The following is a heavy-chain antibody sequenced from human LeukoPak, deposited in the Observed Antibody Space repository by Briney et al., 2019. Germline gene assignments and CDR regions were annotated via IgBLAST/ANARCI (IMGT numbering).Heavy chain of an antibody. J-gene: IGHJ6*02. Sequence: PRASVKVSCKASGYTFTSYGISWVRQAPGQGLEWMGWISAYNGNTNYAQKLQGRVTMTTDTSTSTAYMELRSLRSDDTAVYYCARDLRLTTIFGLVISFYYYYGMDVWGQGTTVTVS. V-gene: IGHV1-18*01. CDR1: GYTFTSYG. D-gene: IGHD3-3*01. CDR3: ARDLRLTTIFGLVISFYYYYGMDV. CDR2: ISAYNGNT.